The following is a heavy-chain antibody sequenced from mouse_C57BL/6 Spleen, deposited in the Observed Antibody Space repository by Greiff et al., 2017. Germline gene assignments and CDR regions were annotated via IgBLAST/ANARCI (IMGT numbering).Heavy chain of an antibody. V-gene: IGHV3-6*01. D-gene: IGHD2-4*01. CDR3: ARHYDEGYAMDY. J-gene: IGHJ4*01. CDR1: GYSITSGYY. CDR2: ISYDGSN. Sequence: EVKLQESGPGLVKPSQSLSLTCSVTGYSITSGYYWNWIRQFPGNKLEWMGYISYDGSNNYNPSLKNRISITRDTSKNQFFLKLNSVTTEDTATYYCARHYDEGYAMDYWGQGTSVTVSS.